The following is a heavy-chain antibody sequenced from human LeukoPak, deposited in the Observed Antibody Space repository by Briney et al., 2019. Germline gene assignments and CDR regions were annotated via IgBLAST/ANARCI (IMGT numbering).Heavy chain of an antibody. CDR3: ARNSMVRGAMAWYFDL. CDR1: GFTFSSYE. Sequence: GGSLRLSCAASGFTFSSYEMNWVRQAPGKGLEWVSSISSSSSYIYYADSVKGRFTISRDNAKNSLYLQMNSLRAEDTAVYYCARNSMVRGAMAWYFDLWGRGTLVTVSS. CDR2: ISSSSSYI. D-gene: IGHD3-10*01. V-gene: IGHV3-21*01. J-gene: IGHJ2*01.